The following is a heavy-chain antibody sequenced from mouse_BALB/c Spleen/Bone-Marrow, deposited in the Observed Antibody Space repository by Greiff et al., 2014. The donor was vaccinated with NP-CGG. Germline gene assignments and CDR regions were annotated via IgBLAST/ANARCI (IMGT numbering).Heavy chain of an antibody. CDR3: ARSGERYGAMHY. D-gene: IGHD1-1*02. Sequence: EVKLMESGGGLVKPGGSLKLSCAASGFTFSDFYMFWFRQTPEKRLEWVATISNGGTYTYYPDSVKGRFTISRDNAKNNLYLQMSSLKSEDTAMYYCARSGERYGAMHYWGQGTSVTVTS. CDR2: ISNGGTYT. CDR1: GFTFSDFY. J-gene: IGHJ4*01. V-gene: IGHV5-4*02.